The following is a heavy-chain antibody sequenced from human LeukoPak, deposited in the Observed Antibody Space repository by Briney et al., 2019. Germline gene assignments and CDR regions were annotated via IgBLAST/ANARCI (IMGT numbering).Heavy chain of an antibody. J-gene: IGHJ3*02. Sequence: PGGSLTLSCAASGFAFSFYAMTWVRQAPGKGLEWVSVIYSGGRTYYADSVKGRFTTSRDNSKNTLYLQMNSLRAEDTAVYYCARAPDGYEAFDIWGQGTMVTVSS. CDR1: GFAFSFYA. CDR3: ARAPDGYEAFDI. CDR2: IYSGGRT. V-gene: IGHV3-66*01. D-gene: IGHD3-22*01.